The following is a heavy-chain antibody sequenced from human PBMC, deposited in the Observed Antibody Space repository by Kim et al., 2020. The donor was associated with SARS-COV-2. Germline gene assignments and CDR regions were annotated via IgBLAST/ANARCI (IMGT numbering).Heavy chain of an antibody. J-gene: IGHJ3*02. D-gene: IGHD5-18*01. V-gene: IGHV4-59*08. CDR3: ARREYRNAFDI. CDR2: IYYSGST. CDR1: GGSISSYY. Sequence: SETLSLTCTVSGGSISSYYWSWIRQPPGKGLEWIGYIYYSGSTNYNPSLKSRVTISVDTSTNQFSLKLSSVTAADAAVYYCARREYRNAFDIWGQGTMVTVSS.